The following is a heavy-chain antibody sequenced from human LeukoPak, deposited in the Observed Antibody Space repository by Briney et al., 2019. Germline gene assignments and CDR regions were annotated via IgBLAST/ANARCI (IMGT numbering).Heavy chain of an antibody. CDR3: AKKQRDGSGTYYFDY. Sequence: GGSLRLSCAASGFTFSSYGMHWVRQAPGKGLEWVAVISYDGSNKYYADSVKGRFTNSRDKSKNTLYLQMNSLRAEDTAVYYCAKKQRDGSGTYYFDYWGQGTLVTVSS. J-gene: IGHJ4*02. D-gene: IGHD3-10*01. V-gene: IGHV3-30*18. CDR2: ISYDGSNK. CDR1: GFTFSSYG.